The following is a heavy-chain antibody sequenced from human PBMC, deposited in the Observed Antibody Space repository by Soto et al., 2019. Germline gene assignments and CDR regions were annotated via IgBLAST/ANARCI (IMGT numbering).Heavy chain of an antibody. V-gene: IGHV1-69*06. CDR1: GGTFSSYA. D-gene: IGHD6-13*01. CDR2: IIPIFGTA. CDR3: ARQQLAKKLYYFDY. J-gene: IGHJ4*02. Sequence: QVQLVQSGAEVKKTGSSVKVSCKASGGTFSSYAISWVRQAPGQGLEWMGGIIPIFGTANYAQKFQGRVTITADKSTSTAYMELSSLRSEDTAVYYCARQQLAKKLYYFDYWGQGTLVTVSS.